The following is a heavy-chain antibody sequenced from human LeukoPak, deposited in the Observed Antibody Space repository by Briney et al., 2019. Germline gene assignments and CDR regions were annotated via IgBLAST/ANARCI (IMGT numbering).Heavy chain of an antibody. Sequence: PGGSLRLSCAASRFTFSNAWMSWVPQAPGKGLEWVGHIKSKTDGGTTDYAAPVKGRFTISRDDSKNTLYLQMNSLRTEDTAVYYCTTDRDYGDYPEYYFDYWGQGTLVTVSS. V-gene: IGHV3-15*01. CDR1: RFTFSNAW. J-gene: IGHJ4*02. CDR2: IKSKTDGGTT. CDR3: TTDRDYGDYPEYYFDY. D-gene: IGHD4-17*01.